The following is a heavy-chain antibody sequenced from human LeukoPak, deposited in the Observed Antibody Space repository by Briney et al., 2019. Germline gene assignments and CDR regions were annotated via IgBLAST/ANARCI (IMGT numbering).Heavy chain of an antibody. CDR2: MNPNSGNT. CDR1: GYTFTSYD. V-gene: IGHV1-8*01. Sequence: ASVKVSCKASGYTFTSYDINWVRQATGQGLEWMGWMNPNSGNTGYAQKFQGRVTMTRNTSISTAYMELSSLRSEDTAVYYCARDLRQQLVPYYYYYYYMDVWGKGTTVTVSS. CDR3: ARDLRQQLVPYYYYYYYMDV. J-gene: IGHJ6*03. D-gene: IGHD6-13*01.